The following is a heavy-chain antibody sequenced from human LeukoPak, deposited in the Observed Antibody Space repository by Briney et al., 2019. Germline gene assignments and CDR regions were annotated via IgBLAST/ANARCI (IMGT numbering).Heavy chain of an antibody. Sequence: ASVKVSCKASGYTFTSYGISRVRQAPGQGLEWMGWISAYSGNTHYAQKFQGRVTMTRDMSTSTDYMELSSLRSEDTAIYYCARDNSVGDNAWWFDPWGQGTLVTVSS. CDR3: ARDNSVGDNAWWFDP. CDR2: ISAYSGNT. J-gene: IGHJ5*02. CDR1: GYTFTSYG. D-gene: IGHD1-26*01. V-gene: IGHV1-18*01.